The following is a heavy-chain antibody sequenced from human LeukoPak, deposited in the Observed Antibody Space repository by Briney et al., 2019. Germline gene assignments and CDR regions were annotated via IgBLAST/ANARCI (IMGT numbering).Heavy chain of an antibody. V-gene: IGHV4-39*01. J-gene: IGHJ3*02. CDR1: GGSFSSYY. Sequence: SETLSLTCAVYGGSFSSYYWGWIRQPPGKGLEWIGSIYYSDSGKMYYNPSPKSRFTISADTSKNLFSLKVSSVTAADTAVYYCARRPPALGAFDIWGQGTMVSVAS. CDR3: ARRPPALGAFDI. CDR2: IYYSDSGKM.